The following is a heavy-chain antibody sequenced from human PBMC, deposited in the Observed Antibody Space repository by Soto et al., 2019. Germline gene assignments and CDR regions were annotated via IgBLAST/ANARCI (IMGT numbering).Heavy chain of an antibody. CDR1: GFTVSSYW. Sequence: PGGSLRLSCAASGFTVSSYWMHWVRQAPGKGLVWVSRINSDGSSTSYADSVKGRFTISRDNAKNTLYLQMNSLRAEDTAVYYCARARMSSGVNWFDPWGQGTLVTVSS. D-gene: IGHD6-19*01. CDR2: INSDGSST. V-gene: IGHV3-74*01. CDR3: ARARMSSGVNWFDP. J-gene: IGHJ5*02.